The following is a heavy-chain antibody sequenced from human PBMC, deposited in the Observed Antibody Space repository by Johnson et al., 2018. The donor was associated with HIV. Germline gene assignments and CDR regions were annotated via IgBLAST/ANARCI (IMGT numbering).Heavy chain of an antibody. CDR3: ARSVNAGRPFDI. CDR1: GFTFRDYY. D-gene: IGHD2-8*01. CDR2: ISSSGSSI. J-gene: IGHJ3*02. Sequence: QVQLVESGGGLVKPGGSLRLSCAASGFTFRDYYMSWIRQAPGKGLEWVSYISSSGSSIYYADSVKGRFTISRDNAENSFYLQMNSLRAEDTAVYYCARSVNAGRPFDIWGQGTLVTVSS. V-gene: IGHV3-11*04.